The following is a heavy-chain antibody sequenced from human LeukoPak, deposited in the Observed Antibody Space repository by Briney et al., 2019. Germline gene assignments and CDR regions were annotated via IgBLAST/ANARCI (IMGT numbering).Heavy chain of an antibody. CDR1: GFFFYTFP. CDR3: AGGPGVYYYGMDV. V-gene: IGHV3-7*03. Sequence: PGESLRLSCAASGFFFYTFPMGWLRQAPGRGLEWVANINQDGTETYYLDSVKGRFTISRDNSKNTLYLQMNSLRAEDTALYYCAGGPGVYYYGMDVWGQGTSVTVSS. CDR2: INQDGTET. J-gene: IGHJ6*02.